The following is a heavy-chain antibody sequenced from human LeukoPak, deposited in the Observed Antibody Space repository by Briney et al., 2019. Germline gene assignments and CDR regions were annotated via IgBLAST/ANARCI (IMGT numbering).Heavy chain of an antibody. J-gene: IGHJ6*03. V-gene: IGHV1-69*13. CDR2: IIPIFGTA. Sequence: ASVKVSCKASGGTFSSYAISWVRQAPGQGLEWMGGIIPIFGTANYAQKFQGRVTITADESTSTAYMELSSLRSEDTAVYYCARDLTYYYGSGSFYMDVWGKGTTVTISS. CDR3: ARDLTYYYGSGSFYMDV. D-gene: IGHD3-10*01. CDR1: GGTFSSYA.